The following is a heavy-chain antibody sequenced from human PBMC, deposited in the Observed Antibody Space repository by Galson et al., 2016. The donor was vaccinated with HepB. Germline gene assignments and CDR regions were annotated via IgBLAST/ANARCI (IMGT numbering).Heavy chain of an antibody. J-gene: IGHJ3*02. D-gene: IGHD6-19*01. CDR2: IYFGRNS. V-gene: IGHV4-39*01. CDR3: ARPPGEQWLVLGVFDT. Sequence: SETLSLTCTVSGGSINSDYYCAWIRQSPGKGLEWIASIYFGRNSFYNPSLNSRVTISVDASMNQFFLKLTSVTAADTAVYYCARPPGEQWLVLGVFDTWGQGAMVTVSS. CDR1: GGSINSDYY.